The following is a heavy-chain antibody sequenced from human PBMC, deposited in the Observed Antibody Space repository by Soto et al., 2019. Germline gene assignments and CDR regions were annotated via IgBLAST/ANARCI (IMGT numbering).Heavy chain of an antibody. D-gene: IGHD3-10*01. CDR3: ARRGEYYFDY. CDR2: ISSSSSYI. Sequence: EVQLVESGGGLVKPGGSLRLSCAASGFTFSSYSMNWVRQAPGKGLEWVSSISSSSSYIYYADSVKGRFTISRDNARNSLYMQMNSLRAEDTAVYYCARRGEYYFDYWGQGTLVTVSS. V-gene: IGHV3-21*01. J-gene: IGHJ4*02. CDR1: GFTFSSYS.